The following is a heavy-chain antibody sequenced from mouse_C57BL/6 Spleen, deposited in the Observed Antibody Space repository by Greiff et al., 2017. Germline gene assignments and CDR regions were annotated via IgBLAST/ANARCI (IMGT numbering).Heavy chain of an antibody. CDR1: GYTFTSYW. CDR2: IHPNSGST. V-gene: IGHV1-64*01. J-gene: IGHJ4*01. Sequence: QVQLQQPGAELVKPGASVKLSCKASGYTFTSYWMHWVKQRPGQGLEWIGMIHPNSGSTNYNEKFKSKATLTVDKSSSTAYMQLRGLTSEDSAVYYWARGALSRDYAMDYWGQGTSVTVAS. CDR3: ARGALSRDYAMDY.